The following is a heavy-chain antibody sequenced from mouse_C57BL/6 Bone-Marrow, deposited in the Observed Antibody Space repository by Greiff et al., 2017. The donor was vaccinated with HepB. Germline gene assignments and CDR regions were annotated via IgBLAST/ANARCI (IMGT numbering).Heavy chain of an antibody. J-gene: IGHJ2*01. CDR3: AREDYYYGSSHLYFDY. Sequence: VQLQQPGAELVKPGASVKLSCKASGYTFTSYWMHWVKQRPGQGLEWIGMIHPNSGSTNYNEKFKSKATLTVDKSSSTAYMQLSSLTSEDSAVYYCAREDYYYGSSHLYFDYWGQGTTRTVSS. D-gene: IGHD1-1*01. CDR1: GYTFTSYW. V-gene: IGHV1-64*01. CDR2: IHPNSGST.